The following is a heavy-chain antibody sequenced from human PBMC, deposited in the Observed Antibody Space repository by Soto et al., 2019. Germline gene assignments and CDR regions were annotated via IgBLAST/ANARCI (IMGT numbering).Heavy chain of an antibody. J-gene: IGHJ5*02. CDR3: ARDLGHTRFDP. CDR1: GFTFSSYG. V-gene: IGHV3-33*01. CDR2: IWYDGSNK. Sequence: SLRLSCAASGFTFSSYGMHWVRQAPGKGLEWVAVIWYDGSNKYYADSVKGRFTISRDNSKNTLYLQMNSLRAEDTAVYYCARDLGHTRFDPWGQGTLVTVSS.